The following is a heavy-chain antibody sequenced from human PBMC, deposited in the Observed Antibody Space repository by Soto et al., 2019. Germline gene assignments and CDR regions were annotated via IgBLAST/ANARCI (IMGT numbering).Heavy chain of an antibody. J-gene: IGHJ5*02. D-gene: IGHD3-10*01. CDR1: GVSISNYY. Sequence: LSLTCTVSGVSISNYYWSWIRQPPGEGLEWIGFIFYSGSTNYNPSLKSRVTISVDTSKSQFSLRLSSMTAADTAVYYCARNSGLNGWFDPWGQGTLVTVSS. V-gene: IGHV4-59*01. CDR3: ARNSGLNGWFDP. CDR2: IFYSGST.